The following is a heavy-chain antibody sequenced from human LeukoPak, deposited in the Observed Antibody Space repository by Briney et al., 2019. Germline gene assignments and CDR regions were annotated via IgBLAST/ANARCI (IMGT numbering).Heavy chain of an antibody. CDR2: IRYDGSIK. CDR1: GFTFRNYG. CDR3: AKDVNVGGDYFDY. D-gene: IGHD3-10*01. V-gene: IGHV3-30*02. Sequence: GESLRLSCAASGFTFRNYGMHWVRLAPGKGLEWVAFIRYDGSIKYYVDSVKGRFTVSRDNSKNTLYLQMNSLRAEDTPVYYCAKDVNVGGDYFDYWGQGTLVTVSS. J-gene: IGHJ4*02.